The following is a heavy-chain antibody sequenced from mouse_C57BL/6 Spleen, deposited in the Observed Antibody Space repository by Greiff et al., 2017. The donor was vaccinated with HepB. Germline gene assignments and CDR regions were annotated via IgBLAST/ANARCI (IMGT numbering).Heavy chain of an antibody. D-gene: IGHD1-1*01. CDR2: ISYDGSN. CDR1: GYSITSGYY. V-gene: IGHV3-6*01. J-gene: IGHJ4*01. CDR3: AHYYGSSSYAMDY. Sequence: EVQLVESGPGLVKPSQSLSLTCSVTGYSITSGYYWNWIRQFPGNKLEWMGYISYDGSNNYNPSLKNRISITRDTSKNQFFLKLNSVTTEDTATYYCAHYYGSSSYAMDYWGQGTSVTVSS.